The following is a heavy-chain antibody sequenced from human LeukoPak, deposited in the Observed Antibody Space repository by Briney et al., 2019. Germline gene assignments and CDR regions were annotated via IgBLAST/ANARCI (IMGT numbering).Heavy chain of an antibody. D-gene: IGHD3-22*01. J-gene: IGHJ6*03. Sequence: SETLSLTCTVSGGSITSSSYYWGWIRQPPGKGLEWIGSNSGSTYYNPSLKSRVTISVDTSKNQFSVKLSSVTAADTAVYYCAKGSMPYYYDSSGYYPYDYYYYYMDVWGKGTTVTVSS. CDR3: AKGSMPYYYDSSGYYPYDYYYYYMDV. CDR2: NSGST. V-gene: IGHV4-39*01. CDR1: GGSITSSSYY.